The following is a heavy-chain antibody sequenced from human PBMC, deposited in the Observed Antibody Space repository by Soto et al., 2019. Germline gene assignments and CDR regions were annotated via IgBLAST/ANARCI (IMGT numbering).Heavy chain of an antibody. V-gene: IGHV4-31*03. CDR2: IYYSGRT. CDR3: ARGPRPSDYFYGMDV. Sequence: QVQLQESGPGLVKPSQTLSLTCTVSGGSISSGGYFWSWIRQHPGKGLEWIGYIYYSGRTDYNPSLKSRVSGSVDTSKDQFSLKLSSVTAADTAVYYCARGPRPSDYFYGMDVWGQGTTVTVSS. CDR1: GGSISSGGYF. J-gene: IGHJ6*02.